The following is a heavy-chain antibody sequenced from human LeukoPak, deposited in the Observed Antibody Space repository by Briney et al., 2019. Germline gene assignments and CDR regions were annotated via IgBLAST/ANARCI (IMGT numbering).Heavy chain of an antibody. V-gene: IGHV3-48*01. CDR3: ATNYLVNLGYYYMDV. J-gene: IGHJ6*03. CDR1: GFTFSSYS. D-gene: IGHD5-24*01. Sequence: GGSLRLSCAASGFTFSSYSMNWVRQAPGKGLEWVSYISSSSSTIYYADSVKGRFTISRDNAKNSLYLQMNSLRAEDTAVYYCATNYLVNLGYYYMDVWGKGTTVTISS. CDR2: ISSSSSTI.